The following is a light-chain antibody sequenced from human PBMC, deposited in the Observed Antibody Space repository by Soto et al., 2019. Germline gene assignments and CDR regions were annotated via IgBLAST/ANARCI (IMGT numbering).Light chain of an antibody. CDR3: QQSYSLPRT. CDR2: AAS. J-gene: IGKJ2*02. CDR1: QSISYY. V-gene: IGKV1-39*01. Sequence: IQMTQSPSSLSASVGDRVTITCRASQSISYYLNWYQQKPGKAPKLLIYAASSLQSGVPSRFSGSGSGTDFTLTISSLQPEDFATYSCQQSYSLPRTFGQGTKLEIK.